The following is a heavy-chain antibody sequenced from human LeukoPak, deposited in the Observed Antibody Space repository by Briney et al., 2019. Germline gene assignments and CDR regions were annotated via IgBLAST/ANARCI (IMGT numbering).Heavy chain of an antibody. CDR3: ARATYGMDV. V-gene: IGHV3-30-3*01. Sequence: PGGSLRLSCAASGFTFSSYAMHRVRQAPGKGLEWVAVISYDGSNKYYADSVKGRFTISRDNSKNTLYLQMNSLRAEDTAVYYCARATYGMDVWGQGTTVTVSS. CDR1: GFTFSSYA. CDR2: ISYDGSNK. J-gene: IGHJ6*02.